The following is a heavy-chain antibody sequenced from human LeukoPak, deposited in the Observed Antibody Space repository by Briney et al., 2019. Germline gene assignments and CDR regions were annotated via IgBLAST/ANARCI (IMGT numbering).Heavy chain of an antibody. Sequence: GGSLRLSCAASGFTFSSYSMNWVRQAPGKGLEWVSSISSSSSYIYYADSVKGRFTISRDNSKNTLYLQMNSLRAEDTAVYYCAKVPGPALTTNWNYPARKPPYAFDIWGQGTMVTVSS. D-gene: IGHD1-7*01. CDR2: ISSSSSYI. V-gene: IGHV3-21*01. CDR1: GFTFSSYS. CDR3: AKVPGPALTTNWNYPARKPPYAFDI. J-gene: IGHJ3*02.